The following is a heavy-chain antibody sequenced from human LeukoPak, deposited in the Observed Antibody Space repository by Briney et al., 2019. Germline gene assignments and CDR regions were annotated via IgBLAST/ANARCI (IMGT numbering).Heavy chain of an antibody. J-gene: IGHJ4*02. CDR3: ARALYYYDSSGYPLFDY. V-gene: IGHV4-39*07. CDR2: TYYSGST. D-gene: IGHD3-22*01. CDR1: GGSISSSSYY. Sequence: SETLSLTCTVSGGSISSSSYYWGWIRQPPGKGLEWIGGTYYSGSTYYNPSLKSRVTISVDTSKNQFSLKLSSVTAADTAVYYCARALYYYDSSGYPLFDYWGQGTLVTVSS.